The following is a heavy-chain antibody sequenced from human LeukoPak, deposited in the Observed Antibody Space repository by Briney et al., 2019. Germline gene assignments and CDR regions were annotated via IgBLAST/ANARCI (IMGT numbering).Heavy chain of an antibody. V-gene: IGHV1-69*02. Sequence: GASVKVSCKASGGTFSSYTISWVRQAPGQGLEWMGRIIPILGIANYAQKFQGRVTITADKSTSTAYMEMSSLRSEDTAVYYCARAGWRYYYDSSGKNWFEPWGQGTLVTVSS. CDR3: ARAGWRYYYDSSGKNWFEP. D-gene: IGHD3-22*01. CDR2: IIPILGIA. J-gene: IGHJ5*02. CDR1: GGTFSSYT.